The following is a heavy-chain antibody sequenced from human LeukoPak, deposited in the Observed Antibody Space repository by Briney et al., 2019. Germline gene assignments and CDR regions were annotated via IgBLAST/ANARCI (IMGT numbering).Heavy chain of an antibody. CDR1: GFTFSSYS. CDR3: ARDFRPYSGYEN. Sequence: GGSLRLSCAASGFTFSSYSMNWVRQAPGKGLEWVSSISSSSSYIYYADSVKGRFTISRDNAKNSLYLQMNSLRAEDTAVYYCARDFRPYSGYENWGQGTLVTVSS. J-gene: IGHJ4*02. D-gene: IGHD5-12*01. CDR2: ISSSSSYI. V-gene: IGHV3-21*01.